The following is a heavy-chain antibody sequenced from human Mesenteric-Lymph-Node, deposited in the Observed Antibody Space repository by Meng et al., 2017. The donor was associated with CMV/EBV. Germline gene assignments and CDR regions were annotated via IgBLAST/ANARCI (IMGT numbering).Heavy chain of an antibody. Sequence: GGSLRLSCTASGFTLSSYEMTWVRQAPGKGLEWISYIDSGSTTKHYADSVRGRFTISRDNAKNSLYLQMNSLGDEDTAVYYCARGKGGGDYYYYYYGMDVWGQGTTVTVSS. J-gene: IGHJ6*01. CDR3: ARGKGGGDYYYYYYGMDV. CDR1: GFTLSSYE. CDR2: IDSGSTTK. V-gene: IGHV3-48*03. D-gene: IGHD4-17*01.